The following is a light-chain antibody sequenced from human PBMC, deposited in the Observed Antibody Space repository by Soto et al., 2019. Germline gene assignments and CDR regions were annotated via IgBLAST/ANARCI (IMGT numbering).Light chain of an antibody. V-gene: IGKV3-15*01. CDR3: QQYNNWPLT. Sequence: EIVMTQSPATLSVSPGERATLSSRASQRVSSNLAWYQQKPGQAPRLLIYGASTRATGIPARFSGSGSGTEFTLTISSLQSEDFAVYYCQQYNNWPLTFGGGTKVEI. CDR1: QRVSSN. CDR2: GAS. J-gene: IGKJ4*01.